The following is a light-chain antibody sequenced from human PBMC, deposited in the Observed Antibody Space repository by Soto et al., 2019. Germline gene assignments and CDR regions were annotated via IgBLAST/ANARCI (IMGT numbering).Light chain of an antibody. V-gene: IGKV1-5*03. CDR3: QHYNSYSEA. Sequence: DIQMTQSPSTPSGSVGDRVTITCRASQTISSWVAWYQQKPGKAPKLLIYKASTLKSGVPSRFSGSGSGTEFTLTISSLQPDDFATYYCQHYNSYSEAFGQGTKVDIK. CDR2: KAS. CDR1: QTISSW. J-gene: IGKJ1*01.